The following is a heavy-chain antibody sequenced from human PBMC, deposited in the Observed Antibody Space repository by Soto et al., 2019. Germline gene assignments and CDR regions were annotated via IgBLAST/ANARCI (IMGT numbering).Heavy chain of an antibody. Sequence: GGSLRLSCAGSGFTFSNYGLHWVRQAPGKGLEWVSFISFDGSHKYYADSVKGRFTISRDNSNNMLYLQMDSLTTEDTAVYYCAKDGAPRYCSRSSCHPAGAYWGQGTLVTVSS. CDR2: ISFDGSHK. CDR1: GFTFSNYG. CDR3: AKDGAPRYCSRSSCHPAGAY. D-gene: IGHD2-15*01. V-gene: IGHV3-30*18. J-gene: IGHJ4*02.